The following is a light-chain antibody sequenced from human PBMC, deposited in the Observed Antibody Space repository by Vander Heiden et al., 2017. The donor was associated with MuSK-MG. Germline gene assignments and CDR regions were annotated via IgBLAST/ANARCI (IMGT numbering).Light chain of an antibody. CDR1: SPNIGSNY. CDR3: AAWDDSLSGRWV. Sequence: QSVLTQPPSAYGTPGQRVTIPCSGSSPNIGSNYVDWYHQLPGAAPQLLIYRNNQRPSWVPDRFSGSKSGTSAALAISGRRSEDEADYYCAAWDDSLSGRWVFGGGTKLTVL. J-gene: IGLJ3*02. CDR2: RNN. V-gene: IGLV1-47*01.